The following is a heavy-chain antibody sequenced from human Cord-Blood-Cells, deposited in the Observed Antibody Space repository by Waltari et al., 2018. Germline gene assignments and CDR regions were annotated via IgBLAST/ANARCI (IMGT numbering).Heavy chain of an antibody. CDR1: GSTFTGYY. CDR2: INPNSGGT. D-gene: IGHD7-27*01. J-gene: IGHJ3*02. CDR3: ARSTGDYAFDI. V-gene: IGHV1-2*02. Sequence: QVQLVQSGAEVKKLRASVKVSCKAYGSTFTGYYMHWVRQAPGPGLEWMGWINPNSGGTNYAQKFQGRVTMTRDTSISTAYMELSRLGSDDTAVYYCARSTGDYAFDIWGQGTMVTVSS.